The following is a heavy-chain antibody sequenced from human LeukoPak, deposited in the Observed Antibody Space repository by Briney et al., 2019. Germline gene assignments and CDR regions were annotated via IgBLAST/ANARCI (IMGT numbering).Heavy chain of an antibody. D-gene: IGHD3-10*01. CDR3: ASGYGSGSYPQLPFDY. V-gene: IGHV4-30-4*01. CDR1: GGSISSGDYY. Sequence: SETLSLTCTVSGGSISSGDYYWSWIRQPPGKGLEWIGYIYYSGSTYYNPSLKSRVTISVDTSKNQFSLKLSSVTAADTAVYYCASGYGSGSYPQLPFDYWGQGTLVTVSS. CDR2: IYYSGST. J-gene: IGHJ4*02.